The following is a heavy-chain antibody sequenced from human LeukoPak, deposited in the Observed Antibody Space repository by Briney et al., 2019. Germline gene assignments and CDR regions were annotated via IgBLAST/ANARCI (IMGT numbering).Heavy chain of an antibody. Sequence: SETLCLTCTVSGGSISSGGYYWSWIRQPAGKGLEWIGRIYTSGSTTYNPSLKSRVTISLDTSKNQFSLKLSSVTAADTAVYYCARDNPLGYCSSTSCYTLYYYYYMDVWGKGTTVTVSS. J-gene: IGHJ6*03. CDR3: ARDNPLGYCSSTSCYTLYYYYYMDV. CDR1: GGSISSGGYY. D-gene: IGHD2-2*02. V-gene: IGHV4-61*02. CDR2: IYTSGST.